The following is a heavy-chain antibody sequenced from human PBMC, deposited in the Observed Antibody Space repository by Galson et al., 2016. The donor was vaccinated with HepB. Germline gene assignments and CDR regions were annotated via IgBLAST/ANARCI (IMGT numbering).Heavy chain of an antibody. CDR1: GFSFNTHW. J-gene: IGHJ5*02. CDR2: IKQDGSEK. Sequence: SLRLSCAASGFSFNTHWMSWVRQTPGKGLEWVANIKQDGSEKYYVDSTRGRFTISRDNAKNSLYLQMNSLRADDTAVYYCVSQVYGDFGTWGQVTLVTVCS. CDR3: VSQVYGDFGT. V-gene: IGHV3-7*01. D-gene: IGHD4/OR15-4a*01.